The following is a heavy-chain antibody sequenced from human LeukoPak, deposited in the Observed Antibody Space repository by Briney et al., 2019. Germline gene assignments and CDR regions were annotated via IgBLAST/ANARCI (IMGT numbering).Heavy chain of an antibody. CDR3: ARVACSSTSCYSKGNFFDY. V-gene: IGHV1-69*13. D-gene: IGHD2-2*02. CDR1: GGTFSSYA. CDR2: IIPIFGTA. Sequence: GASVKVSCKASGGTFSSYAISWVRQAPGQGLEWMGGIIPIFGTANYAQKFQGRVTITADESTSTAYMELSSLRSEDTAVYYCARVACSSTSCYSKGNFFDYWGQGTLVTVSS. J-gene: IGHJ4*02.